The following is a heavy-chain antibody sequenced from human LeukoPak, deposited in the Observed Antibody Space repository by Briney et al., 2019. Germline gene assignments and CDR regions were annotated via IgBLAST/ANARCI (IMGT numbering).Heavy chain of an antibody. V-gene: IGHV1-69*05. Sequence: SVKASCKASGGTFSSYAISWVRQAPGQGLEWMGGIIPIFGTANYAQKFQGRVTITTDESTSTAYMELSSLRSEDTAVYYCARATYLPIFGVVTLDYWGQGTLVTVSS. CDR1: GGTFSSYA. J-gene: IGHJ4*02. CDR3: ARATYLPIFGVVTLDY. D-gene: IGHD3-3*01. CDR2: IIPIFGTA.